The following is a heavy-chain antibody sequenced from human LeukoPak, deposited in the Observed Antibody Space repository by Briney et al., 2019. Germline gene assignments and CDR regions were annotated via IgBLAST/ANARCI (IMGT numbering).Heavy chain of an antibody. CDR2: IYTSGST. V-gene: IGHV4-61*02. CDR3: ASPTGYSSGWYGDYYMDV. Sequence: PSETLSLTCTVSGGSISSGSYYWSWIRQPAGKGLEWIGRIYTSGSTYYNPSLKSRVTISVDTSKNQFSLKLSSVTAADTAVYYCASPTGYSSGWYGDYYMDVWGKGTTVTISS. D-gene: IGHD6-19*01. J-gene: IGHJ6*03. CDR1: GGSISSGSYY.